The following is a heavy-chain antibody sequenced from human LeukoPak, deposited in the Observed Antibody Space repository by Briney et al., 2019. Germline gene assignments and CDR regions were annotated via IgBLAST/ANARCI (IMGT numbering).Heavy chain of an antibody. CDR2: IWYDGSNK. Sequence: GGSLRLSCAASGFTFSSYGMHWVRQAPGKGLEWVAVIWYDGSNKYYADSVKGRFTISRDNSKNTLYLQMNSLRAEDTAVYYCARAGNYYDSSGYSTHLHYWGQGTLVTVSS. D-gene: IGHD3-22*01. CDR3: ARAGNYYDSSGYSTHLHY. CDR1: GFTFSSYG. V-gene: IGHV3-33*08. J-gene: IGHJ4*02.